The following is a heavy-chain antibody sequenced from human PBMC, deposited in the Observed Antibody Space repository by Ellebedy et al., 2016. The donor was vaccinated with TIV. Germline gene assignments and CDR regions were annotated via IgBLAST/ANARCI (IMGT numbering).Heavy chain of an antibody. CDR1: GGSISSYY. D-gene: IGHD3-10*01. CDR2: IYYSGST. V-gene: IGHV4-59*12. CDR3: ARLLWFGEPRWFDP. J-gene: IGHJ5*02. Sequence: SETLSLTCTVSGGSISSYYWSWIRQPPGKGLEWIGYIYYSGSTNYNPSLKSRVTISVDTSKNQFSLKLSSVTAADTAVYYCARLLWFGEPRWFDPWGQGTLVSVSS.